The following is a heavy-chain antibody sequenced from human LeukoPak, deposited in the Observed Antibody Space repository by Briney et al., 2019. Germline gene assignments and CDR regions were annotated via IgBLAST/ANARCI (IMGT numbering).Heavy chain of an antibody. J-gene: IGHJ4*02. Sequence: NPSQTLSLTCTVSGGSISSGGYYWSWIRQHPGKGLEWIGYIYYSGSTYYNPSLKSRVTISVDTSKNQFSLKLSSVTAADTAVYYCAALNQLLYERAAPFDYWGQGTLVTVSS. V-gene: IGHV4-31*03. CDR3: AALNQLLYERAAPFDY. CDR2: IYYSGST. D-gene: IGHD2-2*02. CDR1: GGSISSGGYY.